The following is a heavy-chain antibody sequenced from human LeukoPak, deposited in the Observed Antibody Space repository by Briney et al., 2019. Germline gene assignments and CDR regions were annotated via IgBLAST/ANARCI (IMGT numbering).Heavy chain of an antibody. Sequence: GASVKVSCKASGYTFTGYYMHWVRQAPGQGLEWMGWINPKSGGTNYAQKFQGRVTMTRDTSINTAYMDLSSLRSDDTAVYYCARDQAILAMDYEFDYWGQGTLVTVSS. J-gene: IGHJ4*02. V-gene: IGHV1-2*02. D-gene: IGHD3-16*01. CDR2: INPKSGGT. CDR1: GYTFTGYY. CDR3: ARDQAILAMDYEFDY.